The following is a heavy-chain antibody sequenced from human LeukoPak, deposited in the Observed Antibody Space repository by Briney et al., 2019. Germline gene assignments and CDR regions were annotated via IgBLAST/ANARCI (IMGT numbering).Heavy chain of an antibody. Sequence: ASVKVSCKASGYTFTGYYMHWVRQAPGQGLEWMGWINPNSGGTNYAQKFQGRVTMTRDTSISTAYMELSRLRSDDTAVYYCARASDSSGWHGGAFDIWGQGTMVTVSS. CDR3: ARASDSSGWHGGAFDI. J-gene: IGHJ3*02. CDR2: INPNSGGT. CDR1: GYTFTGYY. V-gene: IGHV1-2*02. D-gene: IGHD6-19*01.